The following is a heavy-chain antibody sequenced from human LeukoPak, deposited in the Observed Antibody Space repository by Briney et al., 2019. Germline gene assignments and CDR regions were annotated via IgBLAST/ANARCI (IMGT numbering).Heavy chain of an antibody. CDR2: INPNSGGT. CDR3: ARGRPITMIVVVSFNDY. Sequence: ASVKVSCKASGYTFTGYYMHWVRQAPGQGLEWMGWINPNSGGTNYAQKFQGRVTMTRNTSISTAYMELSSLRSEDTAVYYCARGRPITMIVVVSFNDYWGQGTLVTVSS. D-gene: IGHD3-22*01. J-gene: IGHJ4*02. V-gene: IGHV1-2*02. CDR1: GYTFTGYY.